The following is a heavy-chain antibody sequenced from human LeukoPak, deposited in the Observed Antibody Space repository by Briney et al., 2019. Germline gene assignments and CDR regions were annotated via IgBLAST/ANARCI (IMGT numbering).Heavy chain of an antibody. Sequence: GGSLRLSCAASGFTFSSYGMHWVRQAPGKGLEWVAFIRYDGSNKYYADSVKGRFTISRDNSKNTLYLQMNSLRAEDTAVYYCANDYYDRSGYYSYFDYWGQGTLVTVSS. CDR2: IRYDGSNK. CDR3: ANDYYDRSGYYSYFDY. V-gene: IGHV3-30*02. CDR1: GFTFSSYG. J-gene: IGHJ4*02. D-gene: IGHD3-22*01.